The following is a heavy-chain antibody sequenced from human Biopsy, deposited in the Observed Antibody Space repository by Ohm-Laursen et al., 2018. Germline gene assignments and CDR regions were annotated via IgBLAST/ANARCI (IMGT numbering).Heavy chain of an antibody. CDR3: ARGSGSGFYFDQ. CDR1: KFSVRTNS. Sequence: SLRLSCAASKFSVRTNSMSWVRLAPGKGLAWVSVIYAGATTYYPDSVKGRFTISRDNSRNTVYLQMDSLRGEDTAVYFCARGSGSGFYFDQWGQGPLVTVSS. D-gene: IGHD2-15*01. V-gene: IGHV3-66*01. J-gene: IGHJ4*02. CDR2: IYAGATT.